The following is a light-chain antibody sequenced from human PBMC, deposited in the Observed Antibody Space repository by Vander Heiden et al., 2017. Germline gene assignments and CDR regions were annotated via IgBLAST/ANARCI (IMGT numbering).Light chain of an antibody. CDR2: WAS. V-gene: IGKV4-1*01. CDR3: QQYASTPWT. J-gene: IGKJ1*01. Sequence: DIVMTQSPDSLAASLGERATITCKSSQSVLYSSNNKNYLAWYQQKPGQPPKLLIYWASTRESGVPDRFSGSGPGTDFTLTISSLQAEDVAVYYCQQYASTPWTFGQGTKVEIK. CDR1: QSVLYSSNNKNY.